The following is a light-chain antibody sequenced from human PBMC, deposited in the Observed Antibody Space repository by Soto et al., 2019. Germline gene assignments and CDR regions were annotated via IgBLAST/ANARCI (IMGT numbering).Light chain of an antibody. CDR2: EVN. CDR3: CSYARSSTLYV. V-gene: IGLV2-23*02. J-gene: IGLJ1*01. Sequence: SALTQPASVSGSPGQSITISCTGTSSDVGSYNLVSWYQQHPGKAPKLMIYEVNKRPSGVSNRFSGSKSGNTASLTISGLHAEDEADYYCCSYARSSTLYVFGSGTKLTVL. CDR1: SSDVGSYNL.